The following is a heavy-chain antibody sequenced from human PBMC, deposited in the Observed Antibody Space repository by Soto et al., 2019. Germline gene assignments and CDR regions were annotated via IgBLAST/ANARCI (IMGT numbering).Heavy chain of an antibody. CDR2: INPNSGGT. Sequence: ASVKVSCKASGYTFTGYYMHWVRQAPGQGLEWMGWINPNSGGTNYAQKFQGWVTMTRDTSISTAYMELSRLRSDDTAVYYCARGPLLMYFYDSSGYSHDVFDIWGQGSLDT. J-gene: IGHJ3*02. CDR1: GYTFTGYY. V-gene: IGHV1-2*04. CDR3: ARGPLLMYFYDSSGYSHDVFDI. D-gene: IGHD3-22*01.